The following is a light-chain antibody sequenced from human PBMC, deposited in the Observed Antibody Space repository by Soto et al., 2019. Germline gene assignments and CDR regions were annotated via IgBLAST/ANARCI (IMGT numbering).Light chain of an antibody. Sequence: DIVWTHAPSTLSLSQCEGPALSVSPSEILYNFLAWYQLRPGQVPRLLIHDASHRAAGIPARFSGSGFGTDFTLTISSLEPEDAAVSYCQKSSNWPPITFGQGTRLEIK. J-gene: IGKJ5*01. CDR2: DAS. CDR1: EILYNF. CDR3: QKSSNWPPIT. V-gene: IGKV3-11*01.